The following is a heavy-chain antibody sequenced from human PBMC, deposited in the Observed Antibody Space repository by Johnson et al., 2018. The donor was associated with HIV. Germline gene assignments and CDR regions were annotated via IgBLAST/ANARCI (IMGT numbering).Heavy chain of an antibody. CDR1: GFTFSDYY. V-gene: IGHV3-11*04. D-gene: IGHD4-11*01. CDR2: ISSSGSTI. J-gene: IGHJ3*02. CDR3: ARSLRRLQRVFDAFDI. Sequence: QVQLVESGGGLVKPGGSLRLSCAASGFTFSDYYMSWIRQAPGKGLEWVSYISSSGSTIYYTDSVKGRFTISRDNAKNSLYLQMNSLRAEDTAVYYCARSLRRLQRVFDAFDIWGQGTMVTVSS.